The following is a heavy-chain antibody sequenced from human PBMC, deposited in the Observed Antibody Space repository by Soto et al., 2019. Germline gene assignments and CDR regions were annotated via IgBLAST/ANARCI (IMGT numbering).Heavy chain of an antibody. D-gene: IGHD3-22*01. CDR3: ARENYYDSSGIWGAFDI. V-gene: IGHV4-59*01. CDR1: DSANSSGC. Sequence: SETLSQTVTVADSANSSGCWSWIRQPQGKGLEWIGYIYYSGSTNYNPSLKSRVTISVDTSKNQFSLKLSSVTAADTAVYYCARENYYDSSGIWGAFDIWGQGTMVTVSS. CDR2: IYYSGST. J-gene: IGHJ3*02.